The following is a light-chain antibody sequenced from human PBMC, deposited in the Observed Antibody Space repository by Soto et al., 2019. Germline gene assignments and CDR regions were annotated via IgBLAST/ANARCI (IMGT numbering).Light chain of an antibody. V-gene: IGKV3-11*01. CDR1: QSVRSY. Sequence: IVLTQSPATRSLSPGGRATLSCRASQSVRSYLAWYQQKPGQAPRLLIYGASPRATGIPASFSGRGSGTEFSLTISSMKPEDFGIDDCQQYENYWTFGQGTKVDIK. CDR3: QQYENYWT. J-gene: IGKJ1*01. CDR2: GAS.